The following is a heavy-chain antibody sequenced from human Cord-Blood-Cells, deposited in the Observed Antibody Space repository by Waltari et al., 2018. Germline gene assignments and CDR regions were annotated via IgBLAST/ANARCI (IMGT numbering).Heavy chain of an antibody. J-gene: IGHJ4*02. CDR3: ARSVVPAAKIDY. V-gene: IGHV4-59*01. CDR1: GGSISSYY. Sequence: QVQLQESGPGLVKPSETLSLTCPVSGGSISSYYWSWTRQPPGKGLEWIGYIYYSGSTNYNPSLKSRVTISVDTSKNQFSLKLSSVTAADTAVYYCARSVVPAAKIDYWGQGTLVTVSS. D-gene: IGHD2-2*01. CDR2: IYYSGST.